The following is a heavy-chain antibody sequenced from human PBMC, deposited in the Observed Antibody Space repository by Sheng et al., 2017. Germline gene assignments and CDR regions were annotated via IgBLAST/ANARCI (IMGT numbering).Heavy chain of an antibody. CDR2: IIPIFGTA. CDR3: ALVDGYSSGWYEAWFDP. Sequence: QVQLVQSGAEVKKPGSSVKVSCKASGGTFSSYAISWVRQAPGQGLEWMGRIIPIFGTANYAQKFQGRVTITTDESTSTAYMELSSLRSEDTAVYYCALVDGYSSGWYEAWFDPWGQGTLVTVSS. D-gene: IGHD6-19*01. V-gene: IGHV1-69*05. CDR1: GGTFSSYA. J-gene: IGHJ5*02.